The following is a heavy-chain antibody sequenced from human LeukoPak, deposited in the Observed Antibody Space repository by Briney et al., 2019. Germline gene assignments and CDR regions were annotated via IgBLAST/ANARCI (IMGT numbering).Heavy chain of an antibody. CDR3: ARDPAGAGIYYDY. CDR1: GFTFSTYS. V-gene: IGHV3-48*01. CDR2: ISSGSGTI. J-gene: IGHJ4*02. Sequence: PGGSLRLSCVASGFTFSTYSVNWVRQAPGKGLEWISYISSGSGTIHYADSVKGRFTISRDNAKNSLYLQMNSLRAEDTAVYYCARDPAGAGIYYDYWGQGTLVTVSS. D-gene: IGHD6-19*01.